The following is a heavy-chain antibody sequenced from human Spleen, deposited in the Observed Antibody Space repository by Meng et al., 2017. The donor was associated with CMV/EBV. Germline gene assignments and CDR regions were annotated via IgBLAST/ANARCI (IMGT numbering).Heavy chain of an antibody. J-gene: IGHJ3*02. CDR1: GFTFSSYA. Sequence: GESLKISCAASGFTFSSYAMSWVRQAPGKGLEWVSGINWNGGSTGYADSVKGRFTISRDNAKNSLYLQMNSLRAEDTALYHCAREGCSSTSCQGAFDIWGQGTMVTVSS. CDR2: INWNGGST. D-gene: IGHD2-2*01. CDR3: AREGCSSTSCQGAFDI. V-gene: IGHV3-20*01.